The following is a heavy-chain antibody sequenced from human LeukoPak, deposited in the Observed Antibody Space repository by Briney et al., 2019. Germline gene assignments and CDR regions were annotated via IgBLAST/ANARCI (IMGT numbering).Heavy chain of an antibody. V-gene: IGHV1-69*05. Sequence: SVKVSCKASGGTFSSYAISWVRQAPGQGLEWMGGIIPIFGTANYAQKFQGRVTMTRDTSTSTVYMELSSLRSEDTAVYYCARDLDAGIAAAGHYYYYGMDVWGQGTTVTVSS. CDR1: GGTFSSYA. CDR2: IIPIFGTA. D-gene: IGHD6-13*01. J-gene: IGHJ6*02. CDR3: ARDLDAGIAAAGHYYYYGMDV.